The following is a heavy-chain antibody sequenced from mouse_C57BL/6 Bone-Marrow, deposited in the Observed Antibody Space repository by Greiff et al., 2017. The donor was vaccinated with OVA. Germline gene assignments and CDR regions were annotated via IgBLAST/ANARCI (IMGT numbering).Heavy chain of an antibody. Sequence: EVKLMESGAGLVKPGGSLKLSCAASGFTFSSYAMSWVRQTPEKRLEWVAYISSGGDYIYYADTVKGRVTISRDNARNTLYLQMSSLKSEDTAMYYCTRLREAMDYWGQGTSVTVSS. J-gene: IGHJ4*01. V-gene: IGHV5-9-1*02. CDR3: TRLREAMDY. CDR1: GFTFSSYA. D-gene: IGHD1-1*01. CDR2: ISSGGDYI.